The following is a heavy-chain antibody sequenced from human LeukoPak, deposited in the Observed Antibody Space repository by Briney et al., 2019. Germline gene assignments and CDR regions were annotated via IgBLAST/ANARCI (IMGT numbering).Heavy chain of an antibody. CDR2: ITGDGQT. CDR3: SWASGADY. CDR1: GFTFDDYA. D-gene: IGHD3-10*01. V-gene: IGHV3-43*02. Sequence: GGSLRLSCAASGFTFDDYAMHWVRQAPGKGLEWVSLITGDGQTYYADSVKGRFTISRDNSKNSLFLQMNSLRTEDTALYYCSWASGADYWGQGTLVTVSS. J-gene: IGHJ4*02.